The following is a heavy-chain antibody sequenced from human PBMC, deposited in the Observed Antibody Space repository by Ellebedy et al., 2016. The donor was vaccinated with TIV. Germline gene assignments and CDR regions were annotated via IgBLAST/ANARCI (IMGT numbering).Heavy chain of an antibody. D-gene: IGHD3-10*01. V-gene: IGHV3-21*01. CDR2: ISGSRSYI. J-gene: IGHJ4*02. CDR1: GFTFSSYT. Sequence: GESLKISCAASGFTFSSYTMNWVRQAPGKGLEWVSSISGSRSYIYYTDSVKGRFTISRDNAKNSLYLQMNSLRAEDTAVYYCAGDSIGFGEVYWGQGTLVTVSS. CDR3: AGDSIGFGEVY.